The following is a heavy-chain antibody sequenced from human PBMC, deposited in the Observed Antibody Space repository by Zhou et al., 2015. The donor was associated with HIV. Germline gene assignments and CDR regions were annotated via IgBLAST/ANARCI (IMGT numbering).Heavy chain of an antibody. CDR1: GGTFSGSD. Sequence: QVQLVQSGTEVKKPGSSVKVSCKASGGTFSGSDISWVRQAPGQGLEWMGRITPMFQTHNYAEKFRARLNITVDRHTSAAYMELSSLTSEDAAVYYCARSNMNYDYALDLWGQGTKVIVS. CDR2: ITPMFQTH. CDR3: ARSNMNYDYALDL. J-gene: IGHJ3*01. V-gene: IGHV1-69*06. D-gene: IGHD3-16*01.